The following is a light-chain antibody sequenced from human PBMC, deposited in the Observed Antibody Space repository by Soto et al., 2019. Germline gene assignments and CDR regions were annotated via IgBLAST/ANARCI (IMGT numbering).Light chain of an antibody. V-gene: IGKV3-15*01. CDR2: GAS. Sequence: EIVMTQSPATLSVSPGERATLFCRASQTVSSIFLAWHQQKPGQAPRLLIHGASTRATGIPARFSGSGSGTEFTLTISSLQSEDFAVYYCQQYSAWPLTFGGGTKVEIK. CDR1: QTVSSI. J-gene: IGKJ4*01. CDR3: QQYSAWPLT.